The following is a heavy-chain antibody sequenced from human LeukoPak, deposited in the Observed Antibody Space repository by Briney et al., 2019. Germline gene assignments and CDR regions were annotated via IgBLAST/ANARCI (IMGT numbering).Heavy chain of an antibody. J-gene: IGHJ1*01. CDR3: ARDSSYDILTGYYSGEYFQH. V-gene: IGHV3-21*01. Sequence: GGSLRLSCAASGFTFSSYSMNWVRQAPGKGLEWVSSISSSSSYIYYADSVKGRFTISRDNAKNSLYLQMNSLRAEDTAVYYCARDSSYDILTGYYSGEYFQHWGQGTLVTVSS. D-gene: IGHD3-9*01. CDR2: ISSSSSYI. CDR1: GFTFSSYS.